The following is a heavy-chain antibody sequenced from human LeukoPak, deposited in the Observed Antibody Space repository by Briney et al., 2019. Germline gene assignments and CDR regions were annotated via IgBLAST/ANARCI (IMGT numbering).Heavy chain of an antibody. V-gene: IGHV4-61*09. J-gene: IGHJ3*02. Sequence: SQTLSLTCTVSGGSISNVSYYWSWIRQPAGKGLEWIGHIYTSGSTNYNPSLKSRVTISVDTSKNQSSLKLSSVTAADTAVYYCARASFYYDSSGYSIAFDIWGQGTMVTVSS. CDR1: GGSISNVSYY. D-gene: IGHD3-22*01. CDR3: ARASFYYDSSGYSIAFDI. CDR2: IYTSGST.